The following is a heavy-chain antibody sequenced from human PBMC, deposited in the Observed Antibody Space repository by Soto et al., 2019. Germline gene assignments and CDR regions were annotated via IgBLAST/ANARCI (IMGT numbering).Heavy chain of an antibody. V-gene: IGHV3-23*01. CDR3: AKATATGGGAFDI. Sequence: PGGSLRLSCAGSGFTCSSYDMSWVRQAPGKGLEWVSTILVGGSTHYPDSVKGRFTISRDNSKNTVFLQMNSLTAGDTAVYYCAKATATGGGAFDICGQGTMVTVSS. CDR2: ILVGGST. CDR1: GFTCSSYD. J-gene: IGHJ3*02. D-gene: IGHD2-8*02.